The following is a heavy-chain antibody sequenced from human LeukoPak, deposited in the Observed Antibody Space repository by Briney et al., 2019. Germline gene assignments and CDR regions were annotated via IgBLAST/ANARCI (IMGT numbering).Heavy chain of an antibody. CDR1: GGSFSGYY. CDR2: INHSGST. Sequence: SETLSLTCAVYGGSFSGYYWSWIRQPPGKGLEWTGEINHSGSTNYNPSLKSRVTISVDTSKNQFSLKLSSVTAADTAVYYCARAGGVYDFWSGSRPKNWFDPWGQGTLVTVSS. J-gene: IGHJ5*02. V-gene: IGHV4-34*01. D-gene: IGHD3-3*01. CDR3: ARAGGVYDFWSGSRPKNWFDP.